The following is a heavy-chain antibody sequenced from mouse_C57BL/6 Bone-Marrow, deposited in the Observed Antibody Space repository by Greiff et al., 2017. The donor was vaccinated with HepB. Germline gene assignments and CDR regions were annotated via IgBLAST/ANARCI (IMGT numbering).Heavy chain of an antibody. CDR3: TRYGSSYVRYAMDY. CDR2: IDPENGDT. D-gene: IGHD1-1*01. J-gene: IGHJ4*01. CDR1: GFNIKDDY. Sequence: DVKLQESGAELVRPGASVKLSCTASGFNIKDDYMHWVKQRPEQGLEWIGWIDPENGDTEYASKFQGKATITADTSSNTAYLQLSSLTSEDTAVYYCTRYGSSYVRYAMDYWGQGTSVTVSS. V-gene: IGHV14-4*01.